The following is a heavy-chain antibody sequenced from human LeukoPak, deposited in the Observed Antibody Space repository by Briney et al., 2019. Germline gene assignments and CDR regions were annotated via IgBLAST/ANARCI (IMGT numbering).Heavy chain of an antibody. Sequence: ASVKVSCKASGYTFTGYDINWVRQATGQGLEWMGWMNPNSGNTGYAQKFQGRVTITRNTSISTAYMELSSLRSEDTAVYYCARGIMVRGVSYYYMDVWGKGTTVTVSS. D-gene: IGHD3-10*01. V-gene: IGHV1-8*03. CDR3: ARGIMVRGVSYYYMDV. CDR1: GYTFTGYD. CDR2: MNPNSGNT. J-gene: IGHJ6*03.